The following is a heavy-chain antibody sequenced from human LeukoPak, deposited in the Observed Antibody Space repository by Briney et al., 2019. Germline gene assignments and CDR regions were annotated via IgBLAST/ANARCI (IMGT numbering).Heavy chain of an antibody. V-gene: IGHV4-61*01. CDR2: IYYSGST. J-gene: IGHJ4*02. CDR3: ARGGLLFDC. CDR1: GYSISSGYY. Sequence: SETLSLTCTVSGYSISSGYYWGWIRQAPGKGLEWIGYIYYSGSTNYNPSLKSRVTISVDTSKNQFSLKLSSVTAADTAVYYCARGGLLFDCWGQGTLVTVSS. D-gene: IGHD1-26*01.